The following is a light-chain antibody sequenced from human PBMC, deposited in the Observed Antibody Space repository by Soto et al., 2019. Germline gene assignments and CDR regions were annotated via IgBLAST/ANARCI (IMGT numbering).Light chain of an antibody. J-gene: IGLJ1*01. CDR2: DVS. V-gene: IGLV2-11*01. Sequence: QSALAQPRSVSGSPGQSVTISCTGSISDVGAYNYVSWYQRHAGKGPKLIIHDVSVRPSGVPDRFSASKSDNTASLTISGLQTEDEADYYCSSYAGNYVYVNGSGTRSPS. CDR1: ISDVGAYNY. CDR3: SSYAGNYVYV.